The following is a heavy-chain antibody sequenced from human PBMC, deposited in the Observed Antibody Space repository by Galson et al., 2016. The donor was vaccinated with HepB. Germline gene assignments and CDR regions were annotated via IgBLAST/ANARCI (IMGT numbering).Heavy chain of an antibody. CDR3: ARALSAYDSSGYYPFFFDY. CDR1: GGSINSGVYY. V-gene: IGHV4-31*03. CDR2: MSYSGST. J-gene: IGHJ4*02. Sequence: TLSLTCTVSGGSINSGVYYWNWIRQHPGKGLEWIGSMSYSGSTYYNPSVKSRVAISVDTSQNQFSLKLSSVTAADTAVYYCARALSAYDSSGYYPFFFDYWGQGTLVTVSS. D-gene: IGHD3-22*01.